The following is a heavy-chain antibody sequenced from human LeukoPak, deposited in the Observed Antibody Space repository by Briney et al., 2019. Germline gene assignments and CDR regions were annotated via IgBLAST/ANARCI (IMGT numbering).Heavy chain of an antibody. CDR2: IHHSGST. J-gene: IGHJ4*02. D-gene: IGHD5-24*01. CDR1: GYSISSGYY. Sequence: ASETLSLTCTVSGYSISSGYYWGWIRQPPGKGPEWIGSIHHSGSTYYNPSLKSRVTISIDTSKNQFSLKLSSVTAADTAVYYCARLQKLRDGYNYLGELDYWGQGTLVTVSS. CDR3: ARLQKLRDGYNYLGELDY. V-gene: IGHV4-38-2*02.